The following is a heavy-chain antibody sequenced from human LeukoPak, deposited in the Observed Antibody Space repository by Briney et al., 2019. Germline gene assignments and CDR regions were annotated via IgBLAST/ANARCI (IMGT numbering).Heavy chain of an antibody. D-gene: IGHD2-21*02. V-gene: IGHV4-34*01. CDR2: INHSGST. CDR1: GGSFSGYY. CDR3: ARGVTAIVAFDY. J-gene: IGHJ4*02. Sequence: KPSETLSLTCAVYGGSFSGYYWSWIRQPPGKGLEWIGEINHSGSTNYNPSLKSRVTISVDTSKNQFSLKLSSVTAADTAVYYCARGVTAIVAFDYWGQGTLVTVSS.